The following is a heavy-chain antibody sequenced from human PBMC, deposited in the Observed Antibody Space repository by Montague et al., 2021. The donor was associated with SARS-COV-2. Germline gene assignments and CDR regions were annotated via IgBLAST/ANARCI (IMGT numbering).Heavy chain of an antibody. CDR1: GVSVTACY. CDR2: VLYNKGT. J-gene: IGHJ4*02. D-gene: IGHD3-16*01. CDR3: VRHPHYDGLNSPPDF. Sequence: SETLSLTCTVSGVSVTACYWSWIRQPPGKGLEWVGDVLYNKGTNFNSSLKSRVAISVDTSKNQFSLRLTSVTAADTALYFCVRHPHYDGLNSPPDFWDQGTLVTVSS. V-gene: IGHV4-59*08.